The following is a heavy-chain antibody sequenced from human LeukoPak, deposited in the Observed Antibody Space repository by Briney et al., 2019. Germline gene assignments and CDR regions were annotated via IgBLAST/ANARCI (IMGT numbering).Heavy chain of an antibody. Sequence: PSETLSLTCTVSGGSISSYYWSWIRQPPGKGLEWIGYIYYSGSTNYNPSLKSRVTISVDTSKNQFSLKLSSVTAADTAVYYCASLGYRTNGVCYSFDYWGQGTLVTVSS. V-gene: IGHV4-59*01. J-gene: IGHJ4*02. D-gene: IGHD2-8*01. CDR3: ASLGYRTNGVCYSFDY. CDR1: GGSISSYY. CDR2: IYYSGST.